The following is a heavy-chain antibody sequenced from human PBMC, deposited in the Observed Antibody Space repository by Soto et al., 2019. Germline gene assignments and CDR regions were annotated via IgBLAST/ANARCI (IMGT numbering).Heavy chain of an antibody. J-gene: IGHJ5*02. CDR3: ARAQSIVVVPAAHKNWFDP. D-gene: IGHD2-2*01. CDR2: INPNSGGT. V-gene: IGHV1-2*02. Sequence: ASVKVSCKASGYTFTGYYVHWVRQAPGQGLEWMGWINPNSGGTNSAQNFQGRVTMTRDTSISTAYMELSSLRSDDTAVYYCARAQSIVVVPAAHKNWFDPWGRGTLVTVSS. CDR1: GYTFTGYY.